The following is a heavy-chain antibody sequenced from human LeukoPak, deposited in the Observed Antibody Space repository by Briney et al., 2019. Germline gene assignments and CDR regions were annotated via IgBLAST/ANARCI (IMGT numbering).Heavy chain of an antibody. CDR3: ARESSTDGLGSYYRHYHYGMDV. CDR1: GYTFISCY. D-gene: IGHD3-10*01. V-gene: IGHV1-46*01. J-gene: IGHJ6*02. CDR2: INPSGGSP. Sequence: GASVKVSCKASGYTFISCYMHWVRQAPGQGLEWMGVINPSGGSPIYAQNFQGRVTMTRDTSTSTVYMELSSLKSEDTAVYYCARESSTDGLGSYYRHYHYGMDVWGQGTTVTVSS.